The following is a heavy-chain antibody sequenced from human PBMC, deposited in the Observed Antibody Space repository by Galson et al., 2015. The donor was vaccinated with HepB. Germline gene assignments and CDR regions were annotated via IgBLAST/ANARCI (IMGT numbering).Heavy chain of an antibody. CDR2: ISYGGST. CDR1: GDSVSSESYY. V-gene: IGHV4-61*01. D-gene: IGHD3-16*01. J-gene: IGHJ4*02. CDR3: AREESLITRSRPPHY. Sequence: SETLSLTCSVSGDSVSSESYYWSWLRQPPGKGLEWIGHISYGGSTRYSPSLRSRVTMSVDTSKNQFSLKLSSVTAADTAIYYCAREESLITRSRPPHYWGQGTLVTV.